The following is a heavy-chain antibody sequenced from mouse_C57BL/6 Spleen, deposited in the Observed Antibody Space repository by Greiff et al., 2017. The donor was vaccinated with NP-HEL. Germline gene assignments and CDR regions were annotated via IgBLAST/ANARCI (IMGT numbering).Heavy chain of an antibody. CDR2: IYPGDGDT. CDR1: GYAFSSYW. Sequence: QVQLKQSGAELVKPGASVKISCKASGYAFSSYWMNWVKQRPGKGLEWIGQIYPGDGDTNYNGKFKGKATLTADKSSSTAYMQLSSLTSEDSAVYFCAREGYDPYAMDYWGQGTSVTVSS. D-gene: IGHD2-3*01. V-gene: IGHV1-80*01. CDR3: AREGYDPYAMDY. J-gene: IGHJ4*01.